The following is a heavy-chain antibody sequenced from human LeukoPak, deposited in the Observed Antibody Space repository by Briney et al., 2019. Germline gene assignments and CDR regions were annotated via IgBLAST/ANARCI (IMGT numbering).Heavy chain of an antibody. D-gene: IGHD1-26*01. CDR1: GFTFSSYE. J-gene: IGHJ4*02. CDR3: AREDSGSSNFDY. CDR2: ISGSGSTI. Sequence: GGSLRLSCAASGFTFSSYEMNWVRQAPGKGLEWVSYISGSGSTIYYADSVKGRFTISRDNAKNSLYLQMNSLRAEDTAVYYCAREDSGSSNFDYWGQGTLVTVSS. V-gene: IGHV3-48*03.